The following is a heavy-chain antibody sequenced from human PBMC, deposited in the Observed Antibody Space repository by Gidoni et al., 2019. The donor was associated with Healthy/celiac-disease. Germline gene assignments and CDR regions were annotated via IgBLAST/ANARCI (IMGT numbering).Heavy chain of an antibody. D-gene: IGHD2-21*02. CDR3: AKAPCGGDCYSNY. CDR2: INGSGGST. J-gene: IGHJ4*02. V-gene: IGHV3-23*01. Sequence: EVQLLESGGGLVQPGGSLRLTWPAPGFPCRRYAMSGVRQVPGKGLEWVSAINGSGGSTYYADSVKGRFTISRDNSKNTLYLQMNSLRAEDTAVYYCAKAPCGGDCYSNYWGQGTLVTVSS. CDR1: GFPCRRYA.